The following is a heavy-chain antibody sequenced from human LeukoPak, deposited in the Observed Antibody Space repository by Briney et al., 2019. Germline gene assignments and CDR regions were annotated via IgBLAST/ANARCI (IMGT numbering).Heavy chain of an antibody. D-gene: IGHD2-2*01. Sequence: GASVKVSCKASGYTFTAYYIHWVRQAPGQGLEWMGWINPNSGGTSYAQKFQGRVTLTRDTSISTAYMELSRLRSDDTAVYYCAKARVLYCSSTSCYDCDVWGKGTTVTVSS. J-gene: IGHJ6*04. CDR1: GYTFTAYY. CDR2: INPNSGGT. CDR3: AKARVLYCSSTSCYDCDV. V-gene: IGHV1-2*02.